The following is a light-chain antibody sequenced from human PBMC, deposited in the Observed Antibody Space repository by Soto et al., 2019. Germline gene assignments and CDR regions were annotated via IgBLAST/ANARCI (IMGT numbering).Light chain of an antibody. J-gene: IGKJ2*03. CDR1: QTIRNL. CDR3: QQYNSYLYS. CDR2: DAS. V-gene: IGKV1-5*01. Sequence: DIQMTQSPSTLSASVADRVTITCRASQTIRNLLAWYQQKPGKAPKLLIYDASTLESGVPSRFSGSGSGTEFTLTISSLQPDDFATYYCQQYNSYLYSFGQGTKLEIK.